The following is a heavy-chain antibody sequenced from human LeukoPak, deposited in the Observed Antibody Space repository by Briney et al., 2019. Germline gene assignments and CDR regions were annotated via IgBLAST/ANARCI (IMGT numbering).Heavy chain of an antibody. J-gene: IGHJ6*02. CDR2: ISGGGDNT. CDR1: GFTFSSYS. Sequence: GGSLRLSCAASGFTFSSYSMNWVRQAPGKGLEWVSAISGGGDNTYYAASVKGRFTTTRDSSKNTLYLQMNSLRAEDTALYYCATPRSSYYYYGMDVWGQGTTVIVSS. CDR3: ATPRSSYYYYGMDV. V-gene: IGHV3-23*01.